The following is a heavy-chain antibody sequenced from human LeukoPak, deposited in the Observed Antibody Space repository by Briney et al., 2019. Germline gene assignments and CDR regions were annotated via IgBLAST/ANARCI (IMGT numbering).Heavy chain of an antibody. CDR2: IYYSGST. D-gene: IGHD3-9*01. Sequence: PSETLSLTCTVSGGSISSYYWSWIRQSPGKGLEWIGYIYYSGSTNYNPSLKSRVTISVDTSKNQFSLKLSSVTAADTAVYYCARVHGGDILTGYSNNWFDPWGQGTLVTVSS. J-gene: IGHJ5*02. CDR3: ARVHGGDILTGYSNNWFDP. CDR1: GGSISSYY. V-gene: IGHV4-59*01.